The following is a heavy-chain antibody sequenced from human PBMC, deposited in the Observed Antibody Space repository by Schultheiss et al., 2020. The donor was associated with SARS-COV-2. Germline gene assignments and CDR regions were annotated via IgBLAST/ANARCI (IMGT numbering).Heavy chain of an antibody. D-gene: IGHD1-1*01. Sequence: GGSLRLSCAASGFTFNNAWMNWVRQAPGKGLECVGRIKSKTDGGTTDYAAPVKGRFTISRDDSKNTLYLQMNSLKTEDTAVYYCTTVDLERTYYYYGMDVWGQGTTVTVSS. CDR3: TTVDLERTYYYYGMDV. CDR2: IKSKTDGGTT. J-gene: IGHJ6*02. V-gene: IGHV3-15*01. CDR1: GFTFNNAW.